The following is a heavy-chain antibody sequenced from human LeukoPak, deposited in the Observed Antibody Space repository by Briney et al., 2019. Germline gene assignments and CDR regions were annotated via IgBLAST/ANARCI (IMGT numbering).Heavy chain of an antibody. CDR1: GFTFSSYA. D-gene: IGHD4-17*01. CDR2: ISGSGGST. Sequence: GGSLRLSCAASGFTFSSYAISWVRQAPGKGLEWVSAISGSGGSTYYADSVKGRFTISRDNSKNTLYLQMNSLRAEDTAVYYCANFDGTTVTLSNWGQGTLVTVSS. V-gene: IGHV3-23*01. CDR3: ANFDGTTVTLSN. J-gene: IGHJ4*02.